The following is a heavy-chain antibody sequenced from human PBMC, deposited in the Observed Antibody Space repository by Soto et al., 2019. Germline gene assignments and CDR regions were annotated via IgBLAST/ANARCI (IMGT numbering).Heavy chain of an antibody. V-gene: IGHV4-31*03. J-gene: IGHJ4*02. CDR2: IFYTENT. CDR3: ARVGYSCGRFGD. Sequence: QVQLQESGPGLVKPSQTLSLTCTVSGGSISNGGYYWSWIRQHPGKGLEWIGYIFYTENTYSNLSLKSRVTISLDTSKNQFSLRLTSVTAADTAVYFCARVGYSCGRFGDWGQGTLVTVSS. D-gene: IGHD6-19*01. CDR1: GGSISNGGYY.